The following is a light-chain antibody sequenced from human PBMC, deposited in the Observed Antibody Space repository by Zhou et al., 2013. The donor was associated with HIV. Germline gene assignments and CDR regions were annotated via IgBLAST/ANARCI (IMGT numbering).Light chain of an antibody. Sequence: EIVMTQSPLSLPVTPGESASISCTSSQTLLHNNGYDYLEWYLQKPGQSPQLLIYLGSSRASGVPDRFSGSGSDTEFTLKINGVEAEDVGVYYCMQGMDTPYTFGQGTKAGDQT. CDR3: MQGMDTPYT. CDR1: QTLLHNNGYDY. J-gene: IGKJ2*01. V-gene: IGKV2-28*01. CDR2: LGS.